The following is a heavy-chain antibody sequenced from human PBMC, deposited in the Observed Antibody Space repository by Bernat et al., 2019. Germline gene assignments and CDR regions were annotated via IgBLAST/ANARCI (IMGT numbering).Heavy chain of an antibody. CDR1: GYTFTSYG. D-gene: IGHD6-19*01. Sequence: QVQLVQSGAEVKNPGASMRVSCKATGYTFTSYGFSWVRQAPGQGLEWMGWISGYTGNANYAQNFRGRITVTTDTSTSTAYMELRSLSADETAVYYCARDNLSVAENFDYWGQGTLVTVSS. CDR2: ISGYTGNA. CDR3: ARDNLSVAENFDY. J-gene: IGHJ4*02. V-gene: IGHV1-18*04.